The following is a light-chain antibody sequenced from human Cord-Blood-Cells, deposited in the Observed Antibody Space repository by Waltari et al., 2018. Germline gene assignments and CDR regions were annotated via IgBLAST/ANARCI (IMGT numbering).Light chain of an antibody. CDR3: QQSYSTPYT. CDR1: HSISSY. V-gene: IGKV1-39*01. CDR2: AAS. J-gene: IGKJ2*01. Sequence: IHSTQYPSPLSASVGDRGTITCRASHSISSYLNWYQQKPGKTPKLLVYAASSLQSGFPSRFSGSGSGTDFTLTISSQQPEDFATYDCQQSYSTPYTFGQGTKVEIK.